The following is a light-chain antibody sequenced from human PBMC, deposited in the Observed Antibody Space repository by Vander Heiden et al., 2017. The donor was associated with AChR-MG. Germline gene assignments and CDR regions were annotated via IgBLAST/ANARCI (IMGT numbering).Light chain of an antibody. Sequence: EIVLTQSPGTLSLSPGERATITCRASQSVSSSLAWYHQKPGQAPRLILYGVSSRATGITDRFSGSGSGTHFSLIISRLEPEDSALYYCQQDDTSPWTFGQGTKVEVK. CDR2: GVS. CDR1: QSVSSS. V-gene: IGKV3-20*01. CDR3: QQDDTSPWT. J-gene: IGKJ1*01.